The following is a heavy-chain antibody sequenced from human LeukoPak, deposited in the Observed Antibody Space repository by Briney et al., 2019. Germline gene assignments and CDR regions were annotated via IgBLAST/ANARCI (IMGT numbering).Heavy chain of an antibody. CDR3: ATLPRGPTGYVGYGGEDL. CDR1: GFTFPIYA. Sequence: PGGSLRLSCGASGFTFPIYAMTWVRQAPGKGLQWVSAITGSGGSAYYADSVKGRFTISRDKSANTLYLRMNGLRAEDTAIYYCATLPRGPTGYVGYGGEDLWGQGTLVTVSS. D-gene: IGHD5-12*01. V-gene: IGHV3-23*01. CDR2: ITGSGGSA. J-gene: IGHJ5*02.